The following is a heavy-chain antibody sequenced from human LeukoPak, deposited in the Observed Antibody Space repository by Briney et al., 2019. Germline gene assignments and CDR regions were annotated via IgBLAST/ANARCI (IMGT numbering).Heavy chain of an antibody. J-gene: IGHJ2*01. CDR2: VFYSGSS. CDR3: ARARLTSGWYFDL. CDR1: GGSISSYY. D-gene: IGHD3-10*01. Sequence: SETLSLTCTVSGGSISSYYWSWIRQPPGKGLEWIGYVFYSGSSNNNPSLKSRVTISLATSKNQFSLKLNSVTAADTAVYFCARARLTSGWYFDLWGRGTLVTVSS. V-gene: IGHV4-59*01.